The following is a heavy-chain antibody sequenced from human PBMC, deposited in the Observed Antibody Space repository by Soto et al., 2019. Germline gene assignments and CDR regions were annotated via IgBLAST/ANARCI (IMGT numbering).Heavy chain of an antibody. CDR1: GGTFSSYT. D-gene: IGHD6-13*01. V-gene: IGHV1-69*04. CDR2: IIPILGIA. CDR3: ARDLSSSSWYSPYYYYYMDV. Sequence: SVKVSCKSSGGTFSSYTISWVRQAPGKGLEWMGRIIPILGIANYAQKFQGRVTITADKSTSTVYIELSSLRSEDTAVYYCARDLSSSSWYSPYYYYYMDVWGKGTTVTVSS. J-gene: IGHJ6*03.